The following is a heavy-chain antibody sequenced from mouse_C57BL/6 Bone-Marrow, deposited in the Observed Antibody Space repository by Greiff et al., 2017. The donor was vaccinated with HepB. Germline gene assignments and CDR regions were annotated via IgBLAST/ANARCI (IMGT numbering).Heavy chain of an antibody. CDR2: INPSNGGT. CDR1: GYTFTSYW. CDR3: ARSSGSSLYWYFDV. J-gene: IGHJ1*03. D-gene: IGHD1-1*01. V-gene: IGHV1-53*01. Sequence: QVQLQQPGTELVKPGASVKLSCKASGYTFTSYWMHWVKQRPGQGLEWIGNINPSNGGTNYNEKFKSKATLTVDKSSSTAYMQLSSLTSEDSAVYYCARSSGSSLYWYFDVWGTGTTVTVSS.